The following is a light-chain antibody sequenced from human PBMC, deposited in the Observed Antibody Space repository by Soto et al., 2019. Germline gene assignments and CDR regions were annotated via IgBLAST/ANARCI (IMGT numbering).Light chain of an antibody. CDR3: QQYNGYWT. V-gene: IGKV1-5*03. Sequence: DIQMTQSPSTLSASVGDRVTITCRASQSISGSLAWYQQKPGKAPKLLIYEASNLKSGVPSRFSGSGSGTEYTLTISSLQHDDSESYYCQQYNGYWTVGQGTRVEIK. CDR1: QSISGS. CDR2: EAS. J-gene: IGKJ1*01.